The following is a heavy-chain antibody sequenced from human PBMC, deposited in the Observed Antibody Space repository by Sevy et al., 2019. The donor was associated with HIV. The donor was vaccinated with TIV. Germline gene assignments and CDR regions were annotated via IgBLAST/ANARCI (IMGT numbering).Heavy chain of an antibody. Sequence: GGSLRLSCAASGFTFSSYWMNWVRQAPGKGLEWVANIKQDGSEKYYVDSVKGRFTISRDNAKNSLYLQMNSLRAEDTAVYYCASEVGMATTYFDYWGQGTLVTVSS. CDR2: IKQDGSEK. V-gene: IGHV3-7*01. CDR1: GFTFSSYW. CDR3: ASEVGMATTYFDY. J-gene: IGHJ4*02. D-gene: IGHD5-12*01.